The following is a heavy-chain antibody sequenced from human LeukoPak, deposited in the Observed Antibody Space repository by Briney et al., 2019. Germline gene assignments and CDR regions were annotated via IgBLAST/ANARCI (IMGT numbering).Heavy chain of an antibody. CDR3: ARGSSGDSFDY. D-gene: IGHD2-21*01. CDR1: GYTFTGYY. CDR2: INPNSGGT. V-gene: IGHV1-2*02. J-gene: IGHJ4*02. Sequence: ASVKVSCNASGYTFTGYYMHWVRQAPGQGLEWRGWINPNSGGTNYAQKFHGRVTMTRDTSISTAYMELSRLRSDDTAVYYCARGSSGDSFDYWGQGTLVTVSS.